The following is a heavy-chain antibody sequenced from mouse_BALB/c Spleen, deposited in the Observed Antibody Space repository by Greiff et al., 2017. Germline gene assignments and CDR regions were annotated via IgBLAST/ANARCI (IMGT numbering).Heavy chain of an antibody. CDR3: ARAYDGYSAWFAY. D-gene: IGHD2-3*01. CDR2: ISSGGST. J-gene: IGHJ3*01. V-gene: IGHV5-6-5*01. CDR1: GFTFSSYA. Sequence: EVQVVESGGGLVKPGGSLKLSCAASGFTFSSYAMSWVRQTPEKRLEWVASISSGGSTYYPDSVKGRFTISRDNARNILYLQMSSLRSEDTAMYYCARAYDGYSAWFAYWGQGTLVTVSA.